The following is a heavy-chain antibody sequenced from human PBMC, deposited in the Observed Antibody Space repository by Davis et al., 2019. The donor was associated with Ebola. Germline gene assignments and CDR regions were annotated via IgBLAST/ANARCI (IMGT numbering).Heavy chain of an antibody. J-gene: IGHJ6*02. D-gene: IGHD1-7*01. CDR1: GGAISSSNW. V-gene: IGHV4-4*02. CDR3: ARGVELHYYYGMDV. CDR2: IYHSGST. Sequence: GSLRLSCAVSGGAISSSNWWSWVRQPPGKGLEWTWEIYHSGSTNYNPSLKSRVTISVDTSKNQFSLKLSSVTAADTAVYYCARGVELHYYYGMDVWGQGTTVTVSS.